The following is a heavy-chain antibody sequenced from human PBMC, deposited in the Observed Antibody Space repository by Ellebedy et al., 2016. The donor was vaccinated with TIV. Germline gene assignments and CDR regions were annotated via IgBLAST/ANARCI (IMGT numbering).Heavy chain of an antibody. D-gene: IGHD2-15*01. J-gene: IGHJ4*02. CDR2: INHSGSA. Sequence: MPSETLSLTCAVYGGSLRGYYWGWIRPAPGKGLEWIGDINHSGSANYNPSLKSRVTISVDTSRNLFSLKLSSVTAADTAVYYCARGLQLDDVVVVAGYDYWGQGTLVTVSS. V-gene: IGHV4-34*01. CDR3: ARGLQLDDVVVVAGYDY. CDR1: GGSLRGYY.